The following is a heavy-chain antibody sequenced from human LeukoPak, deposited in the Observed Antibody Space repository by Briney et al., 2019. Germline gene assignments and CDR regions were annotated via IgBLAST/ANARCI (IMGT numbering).Heavy chain of an antibody. CDR2: MNPYTGKT. Sequence: ASVKVSCKTSGYTFTNFDINWVRQATGQGLEWLGWMNPYTGKTGYAQKFQGRVTFTGDTSIRTAYKEVSSLTSEDTAIYYCARAPIPFYYDSSAYYSDYWGQGTLVTVSS. J-gene: IGHJ4*02. D-gene: IGHD6-25*01. CDR1: GYTFTNFD. V-gene: IGHV1-8*03. CDR3: ARAPIPFYYDSSAYYSDY.